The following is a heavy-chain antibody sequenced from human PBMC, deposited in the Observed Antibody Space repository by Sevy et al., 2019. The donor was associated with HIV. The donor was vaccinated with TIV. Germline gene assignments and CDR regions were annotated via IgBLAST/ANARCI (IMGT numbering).Heavy chain of an antibody. Sequence: GGSLRLSCAASGFTFSNAWMSWVRQAPGKGLEWVGRIKSKTDGGTTDYAAPVKGRFTISRDDSKNTLYLQMNSLKTEDTAVYYCTTDGGYSYGYRDYWGQGTLVTVSS. J-gene: IGHJ4*02. CDR2: IKSKTDGGTT. CDR3: TTDGGYSYGYRDY. V-gene: IGHV3-15*01. CDR1: GFTFSNAW. D-gene: IGHD5-18*01.